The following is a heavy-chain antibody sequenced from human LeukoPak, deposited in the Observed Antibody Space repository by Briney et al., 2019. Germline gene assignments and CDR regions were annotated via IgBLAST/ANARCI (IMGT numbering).Heavy chain of an antibody. CDR1: GFSFSSYT. V-gene: IGHV3-21*01. J-gene: IGHJ5*02. CDR2: ISGSSTTFI. D-gene: IGHD2-21*02. Sequence: GGSLRLSCAASGFSFSSYTMKWVRQAPGKGLEWVSSISGSSTTFIYYADSLKGRFTISRDNAKNSLYLHMNSLRAEDTAVYYCARDSAYCGGDCYSDSWGQGTLVTVSS. CDR3: ARDSAYCGGDCYSDS.